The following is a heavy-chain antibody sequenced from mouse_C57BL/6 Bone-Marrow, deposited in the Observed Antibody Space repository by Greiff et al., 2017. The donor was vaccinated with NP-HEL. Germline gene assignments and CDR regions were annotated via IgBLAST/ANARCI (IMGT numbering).Heavy chain of an antibody. CDR2: IYPRSGNT. J-gene: IGHJ3*01. CDR1: GYTFTSYG. CDR3: ARDYGSSPWFAY. Sequence: VQLQQSGAELARPGASVKLSSKASGYTFTSYGISWVKQRTGQGLEWIGEIYPRSGNTYYNEKFKGKATLTADKSSSTAYMELRSLTSEDSAVYFCARDYGSSPWFAYWGQGTLVTVSA. D-gene: IGHD1-1*01. V-gene: IGHV1-81*01.